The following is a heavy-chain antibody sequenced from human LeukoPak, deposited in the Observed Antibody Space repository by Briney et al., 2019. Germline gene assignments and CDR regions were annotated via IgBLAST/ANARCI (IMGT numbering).Heavy chain of an antibody. CDR2: IKPDGSDK. CDR1: GFTFSSYW. D-gene: IGHD3-10*01. CDR3: ARGGVNTMVRGVIRYYYMDV. V-gene: IGHV3-7*03. J-gene: IGHJ6*03. Sequence: GGSLRLSCAASGFTFSSYWMSWVRQAPGKGLEWVAQIKPDGSDKYYVDSVKGRFTISRDNSKNTLYLQMNSLRAEDTAVYYCARGGVNTMVRGVIRYYYMDVWGKGATVTISS.